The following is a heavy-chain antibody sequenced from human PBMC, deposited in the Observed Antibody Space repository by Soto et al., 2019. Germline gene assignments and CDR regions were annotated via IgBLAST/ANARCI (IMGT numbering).Heavy chain of an antibody. Sequence: SETLSLTCTVSGGSISSYYWSWIRQPPGKGLEWIGYIYYSGSTNYNPSLKSRVTISVDTSKNQFSLKLSSVTAADTAVYYCARVGYSSGWYRFDPWGQGALVTVSS. D-gene: IGHD6-19*01. CDR1: GGSISSYY. V-gene: IGHV4-59*01. CDR2: IYYSGST. CDR3: ARVGYSSGWYRFDP. J-gene: IGHJ5*02.